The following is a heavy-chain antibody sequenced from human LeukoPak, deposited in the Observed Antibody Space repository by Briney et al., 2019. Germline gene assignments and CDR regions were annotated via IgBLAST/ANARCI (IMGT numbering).Heavy chain of an antibody. Sequence: SETLSLTCAVYGGSFSGYYWSCIRQPPGKGLEWIGNINHSGSTNYNPSLKSRVTISVDTSKNPSSLKLSSVTAADTAVYYCARAQDERNFDYWGQGTLVTVSS. CDR3: ARAQDERNFDY. D-gene: IGHD2-15*01. CDR1: GGSFSGYY. V-gene: IGHV4-34*01. J-gene: IGHJ4*02. CDR2: INHSGST.